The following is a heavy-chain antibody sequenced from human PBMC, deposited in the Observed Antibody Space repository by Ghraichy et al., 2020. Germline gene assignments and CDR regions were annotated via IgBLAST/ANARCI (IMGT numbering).Heavy chain of an antibody. Sequence: ASVKVSCKASGYTFTSYDINWVRQATGQGLEWMGWMNPNSGNTGYAQKFQGRVTMTRNTSISTAYMELSSLRSEDTAVYYCARGSRIAARGFNWFDPWGQGTLVTVSS. CDR3: ARGSRIAARGFNWFDP. J-gene: IGHJ5*02. CDR2: MNPNSGNT. D-gene: IGHD6-6*01. CDR1: GYTFTSYD. V-gene: IGHV1-8*01.